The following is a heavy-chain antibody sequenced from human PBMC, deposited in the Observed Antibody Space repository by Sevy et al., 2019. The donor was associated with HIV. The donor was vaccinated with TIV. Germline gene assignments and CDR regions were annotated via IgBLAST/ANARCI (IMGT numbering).Heavy chain of an antibody. CDR3: ARAPSGSQGPGQYFHH. J-gene: IGHJ1*01. Sequence: ASLKVSCKASGYTFTNYHITWVRQAPGQGLEWMGWITPNNGNTNYAQRLRGRVTMTTDTSTSTAYMELRSLRSDDTAVYYCARAPSGSQGPGQYFHHWGQGTLVTVSS. D-gene: IGHD1-26*01. CDR1: GYTFTNYH. CDR2: ITPNNGNT. V-gene: IGHV1-18*01.